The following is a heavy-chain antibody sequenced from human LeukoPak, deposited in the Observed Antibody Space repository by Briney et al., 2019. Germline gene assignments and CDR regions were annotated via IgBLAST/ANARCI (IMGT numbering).Heavy chain of an antibody. V-gene: IGHV4-59*01. CDR3: ARGGLGIDFDY. D-gene: IGHD7-27*01. J-gene: IGHJ4*02. Sequence: IPSETLSLTCTVSGGSISTYYWSWIRQPPGKGLEWIGYIYHSGSTNYNPSLKSRVTISVDTSKNQFSLNLNSVTAADTAVYYCARGGLGIDFDYWGQGTLVTVSS. CDR2: IYHSGST. CDR1: GGSISTYY.